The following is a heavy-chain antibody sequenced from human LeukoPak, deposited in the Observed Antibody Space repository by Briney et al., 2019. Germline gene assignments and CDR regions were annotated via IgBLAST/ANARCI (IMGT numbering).Heavy chain of an antibody. V-gene: IGHV1-18*01. Sequence: ASVRVSCKASGYTFTSYGITWVRQAPGQGLVWMGWISGDNGNTYYAQKLQGRVTMTTDTSTSTAYMELRSLRSDDTAVYYCARDCDRSGYYCYWSQGTLVTVSS. CDR3: ARDCDRSGYYCY. CDR2: ISGDNGNT. J-gene: IGHJ4*02. CDR1: GYTFTSYG. D-gene: IGHD3-22*01.